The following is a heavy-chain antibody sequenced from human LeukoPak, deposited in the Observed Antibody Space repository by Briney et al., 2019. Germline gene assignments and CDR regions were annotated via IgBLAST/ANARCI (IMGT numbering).Heavy chain of an antibody. Sequence: SVKVSCKASGGTFSSYAISWVRQAPGQGLEWMGRIIPIFGTANYAQKFQGRVTITTDESTSTAYMELSSLRSEDTAVYYCARGRLKQCYFDYWGQGTLVTVSS. J-gene: IGHJ4*02. CDR1: GGTFSSYA. V-gene: IGHV1-69*05. CDR3: ARGRLKQCYFDY. D-gene: IGHD4-11*01. CDR2: IIPIFGTA.